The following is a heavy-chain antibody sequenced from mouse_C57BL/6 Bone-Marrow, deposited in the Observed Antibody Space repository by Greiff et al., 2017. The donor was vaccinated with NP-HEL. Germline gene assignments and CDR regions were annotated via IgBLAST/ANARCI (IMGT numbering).Heavy chain of an antibody. CDR3: ARGDYSNYVNY. D-gene: IGHD2-5*01. J-gene: IGHJ2*01. CDR2: INPSTGGT. Sequence: EVQLQQSGPELVKPGASVKISCKASGYSFTGYYMNWVKQSPEKSLEWIGEINPSTGGTTYNQKFKAKATLTVDKSSSTAYMQLKSLTSEDSAVYYCARGDYSNYVNYWGQGTTLTVSS. V-gene: IGHV1-42*01. CDR1: GYSFTGYY.